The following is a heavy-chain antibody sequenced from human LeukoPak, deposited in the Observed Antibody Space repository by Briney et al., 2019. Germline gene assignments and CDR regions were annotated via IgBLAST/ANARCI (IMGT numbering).Heavy chain of an antibody. CDR3: ASSTGRTTNFDY. V-gene: IGHV3-30*02. J-gene: IGHJ4*02. CDR1: GFTFSSYG. Sequence: GGSLRLSCAASGFTFSSYGMHWVRQAPGQGLEWVAFIRYDGSNKYYADSVKGRFTISRDNAKNSLYLQMNSLRAEDTAVYYCASSTGRTTNFDYWGRGTLVTVSP. D-gene: IGHD1-7*01. CDR2: IRYDGSNK.